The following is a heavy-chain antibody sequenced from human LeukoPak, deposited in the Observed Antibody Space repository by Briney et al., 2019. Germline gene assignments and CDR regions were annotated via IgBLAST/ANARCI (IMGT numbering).Heavy chain of an antibody. J-gene: IGHJ4*02. CDR1: GFTFSSYA. Sequence: PGGSLRLSCAASGFTFSSYAMHWVRQAPGKGLEWVAVISYDGSNKYYADSVKGRFTISRDNSKDTLYLQVNSLRAEDTAVYYCARDRSVVQGSGFYYWGQGTLVTVSS. V-gene: IGHV3-30*04. D-gene: IGHD6-19*01. CDR2: ISYDGSNK. CDR3: ARDRSVVQGSGFYY.